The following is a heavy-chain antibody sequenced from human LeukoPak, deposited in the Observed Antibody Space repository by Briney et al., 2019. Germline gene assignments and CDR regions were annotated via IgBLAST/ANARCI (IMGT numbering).Heavy chain of an antibody. CDR2: ISWNSGSI. V-gene: IGHV3-9*01. CDR1: VFTFDDYA. D-gene: IGHD6-13*01. J-gene: IGHJ4*02. CDR3: AKATGYSSSWYDY. Sequence: GGSLRLSCAASVFTFDDYAMHWVRQAPGEGLGWVSGISWNSGSIGYADSVKGRFTISRDNDKNSLYLQMNSLRAEDTALYYCAKATGYSSSWYDYWGRGTLVTVSS.